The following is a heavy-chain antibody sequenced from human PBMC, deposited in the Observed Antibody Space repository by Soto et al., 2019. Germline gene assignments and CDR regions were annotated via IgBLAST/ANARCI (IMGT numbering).Heavy chain of an antibody. D-gene: IGHD3-3*01. V-gene: IGHV1-2*02. Sequence: ASVKVSCKTSEYSFRDYYLHWVRPAPEQGLEWMGWINLNDGGTNSPRKFQGRLTMTRDKSITTVYMELSRLRSDDTAGYIGVRYAPSHQSLFGLWVPGTLVTVSS. CDR3: VRYAPSHQSLFGL. CDR1: EYSFRDYY. J-gene: IGHJ4*02. CDR2: INLNDGGT.